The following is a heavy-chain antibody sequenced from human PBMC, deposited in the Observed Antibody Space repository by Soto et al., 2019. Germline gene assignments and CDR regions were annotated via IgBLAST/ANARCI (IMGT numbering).Heavy chain of an antibody. J-gene: IGHJ4*02. D-gene: IGHD1-26*01. CDR1: GYSFTTYG. V-gene: IGHV1-18*01. CDR3: ARESGSYYGMYY. CDR2: IGGYNGNT. Sequence: QVQLVQSGAEVKKPGASVKVSCTASGYSFTTYGITWVRQAPGQWLEWMGWIGGYNGNTRYAEKFQGRVTMTTDIPATNVYMELKSLRSDYTAVVYCARESGSYYGMYYWGQGTLVTVSS.